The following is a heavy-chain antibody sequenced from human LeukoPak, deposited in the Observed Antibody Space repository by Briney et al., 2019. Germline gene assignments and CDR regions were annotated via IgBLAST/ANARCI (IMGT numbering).Heavy chain of an antibody. CDR1: GFTFSGYA. V-gene: IGHV3-23*01. Sequence: GGSLRLSCAASGFTFSGYAMSWVRQAPGKGLEWVSAISGSGGSTYYADSVKGRFTISRDNSKNTLYLQMNSLRAEDTAVYYCAKDGSYVGYFDYWGQGTLVTVSS. D-gene: IGHD2-15*01. CDR3: AKDGSYVGYFDY. J-gene: IGHJ4*02. CDR2: ISGSGGST.